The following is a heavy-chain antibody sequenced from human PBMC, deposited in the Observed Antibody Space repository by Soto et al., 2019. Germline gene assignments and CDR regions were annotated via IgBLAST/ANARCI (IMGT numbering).Heavy chain of an antibody. D-gene: IGHD3-3*01. V-gene: IGHV3-23*01. Sequence: EVQLLESGGGLVQPGGSLRLSCAASGFTFSSYAMSWVRQAPGKGLEWVSAISGSGGSTYYADSVKGRFTISRDNSKNTLYLQMNNLRAEDTAVYYCAKGGGDFWSGTPGYYGMDVWGQGTTVTVSS. J-gene: IGHJ6*02. CDR3: AKGGGDFWSGTPGYYGMDV. CDR2: ISGSGGST. CDR1: GFTFSSYA.